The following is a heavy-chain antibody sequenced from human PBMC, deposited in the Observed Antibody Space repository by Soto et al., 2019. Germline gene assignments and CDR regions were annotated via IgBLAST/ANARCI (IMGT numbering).Heavy chain of an antibody. Sequence: GESLNTSCQGSGYSFTIYWIGWVRQMPGKGLEWMGIIYPGDSDTRYSPSFQGQVTIPADKSISTAYLQWSSLKASDTAMYYCARQFYSNYYYGMDVWGQGTTVTVSS. D-gene: IGHD4-4*01. V-gene: IGHV5-51*01. J-gene: IGHJ6*02. CDR1: GYSFTIYW. CDR3: ARQFYSNYYYGMDV. CDR2: IYPGDSDT.